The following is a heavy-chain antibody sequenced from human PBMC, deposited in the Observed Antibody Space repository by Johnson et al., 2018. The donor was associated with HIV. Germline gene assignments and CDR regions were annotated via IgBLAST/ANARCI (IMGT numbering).Heavy chain of an antibody. CDR3: ASQVRGLRLGVDAFDI. D-gene: IGHD5-12*01. CDR2: LWYDGTTA. CDR1: GFNFNIYG. Sequence: QVQLVESGGDMVQPGRSLRLSCAASGFNFNIYGMHWVRQAPGKGLEWVAILWYDGTTAFYADSVKGRFTISRDTSKKMLYLQMNSLRAEDTAVYYCASQVRGLRLGVDAFDIWGQGTMVTVSS. V-gene: IGHV3-33*03. J-gene: IGHJ3*02.